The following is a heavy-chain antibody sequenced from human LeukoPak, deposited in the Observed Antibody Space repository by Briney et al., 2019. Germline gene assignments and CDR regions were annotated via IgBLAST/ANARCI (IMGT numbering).Heavy chain of an antibody. V-gene: IGHV4-59*01. D-gene: IGHD3-10*01. CDR3: ARGGYYGSGNDFRFDP. CDR1: GGSISSYY. J-gene: IGHJ5*02. CDR2: IYYSGST. Sequence: ETLSLTCTVSGGSISSYYWSWIRQPPGKGLEWIGYIYYSGSTNYKPSLKSQVTISVDTSKNQFSLKLSSVTAADTAVYYCARGGYYGSGNDFRFDPWGQGTLVIVSS.